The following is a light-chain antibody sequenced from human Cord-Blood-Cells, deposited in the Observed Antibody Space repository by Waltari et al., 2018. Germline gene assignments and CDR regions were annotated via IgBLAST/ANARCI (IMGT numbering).Light chain of an antibody. Sequence: SPGQSVTISCTGTSSDVGGYNYVSWYQQHPGKAPKLMIYDVSKRPSGVPDRFSGSKSGNMASLTISGLQAEDEADYYCSSYTSSSTLEVFGGGTKLTVL. CDR2: DVS. CDR3: SSYTSSSTLEV. V-gene: IGLV2-11*01. CDR1: SSDVGGYNY. J-gene: IGLJ2*01.